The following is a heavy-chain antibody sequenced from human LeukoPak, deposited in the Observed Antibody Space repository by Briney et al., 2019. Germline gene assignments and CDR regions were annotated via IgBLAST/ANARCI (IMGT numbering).Heavy chain of an antibody. D-gene: IGHD3-9*01. J-gene: IGHJ4*02. V-gene: IGHV3-53*01. CDR3: ARSIRYFQLFEY. CDR1: GFTFSSNY. CDR2: IYSDGSI. Sequence: GGSLRLSCAASGFTFSSNYMSWVRQAPGKGLEWVSVIYSDGSIYYADSVKGRFTISRDNSKNTLYLQMNSLRAEDTALYYCARSIRYFQLFEYWGQGTLVAVSS.